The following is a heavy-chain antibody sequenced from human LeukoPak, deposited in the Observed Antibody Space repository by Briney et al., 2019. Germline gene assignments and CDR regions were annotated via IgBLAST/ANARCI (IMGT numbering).Heavy chain of an antibody. V-gene: IGHV4-39*01. J-gene: IGHJ4*02. Sequence: KPSETLSLTCTVSGGSISSSSYYWGWIRQPPGKGLEWIGSIYYSGSTYYNPSLKSRVTISVDTSKNQFSLKLSSVTAADTAVYYCLACYDFSSGFNYWGQGTLVTVSS. CDR3: LACYDFSSGFNY. CDR1: GGSISSSSYY. CDR2: IYYSGST. D-gene: IGHD3-3*01.